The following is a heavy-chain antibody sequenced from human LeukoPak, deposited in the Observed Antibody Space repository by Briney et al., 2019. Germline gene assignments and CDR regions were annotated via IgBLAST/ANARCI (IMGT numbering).Heavy chain of an antibody. V-gene: IGHV3-20*04. Sequence: PGGSLRLSCAASGFTFDDYGMSWVRQAPGKGLEWVSGINWNGGSTGYEDSVKGRFTISRDNAKNSLYLQMNSLRAEDTALYYCAKEVTPYYYDSSGYYDDAFDIWGQGTMVTVSS. CDR1: GFTFDDYG. J-gene: IGHJ3*02. D-gene: IGHD3-22*01. CDR3: AKEVTPYYYDSSGYYDDAFDI. CDR2: INWNGGST.